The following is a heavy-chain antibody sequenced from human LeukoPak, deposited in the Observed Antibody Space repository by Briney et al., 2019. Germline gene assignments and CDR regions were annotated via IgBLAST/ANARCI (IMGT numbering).Heavy chain of an antibody. CDR2: IWYDGGNK. J-gene: IGHJ4*02. V-gene: IGHV3-33*01. Sequence: GGSLGLSCAASGFTFSSYGIHWVRQAPGKGLEWVANIWYDGGNKYYADSVKGRFTISRDNSKDTVYLQMNSLRVEDTAVYYCAREEYSSSWYLPFDYWGQGTLVTVSS. D-gene: IGHD6-13*01. CDR1: GFTFSSYG. CDR3: AREEYSSSWYLPFDY.